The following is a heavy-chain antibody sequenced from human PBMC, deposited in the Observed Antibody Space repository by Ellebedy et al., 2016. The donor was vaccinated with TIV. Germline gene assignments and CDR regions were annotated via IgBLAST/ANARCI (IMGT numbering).Heavy chain of an antibody. D-gene: IGHD3-10*01. J-gene: IGHJ6*03. CDR1: GGSFSGYY. V-gene: IGHV4-34*01. CDR3: ARSINYYGSGSYYNPHYYYYYMDV. CDR2: INHSGST. Sequence: SETLSLXXAVYGGSFSGYYWSWIRQPPGKGLEWIGEINHSGSTNYNPSLKSRVTISVDTSKNQFSLKLSSVTAADTAVYYCARSINYYGSGSYYNPHYYYYYMDVWGKGTTVTVSS.